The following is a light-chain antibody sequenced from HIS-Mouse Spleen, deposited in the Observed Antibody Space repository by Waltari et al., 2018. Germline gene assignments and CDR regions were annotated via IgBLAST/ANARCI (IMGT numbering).Light chain of an antibody. CDR2: GGS. CDR3: CSYAGSSTWV. J-gene: IGLJ3*02. Sequence: QSALTQPASVSGSPGQSITISCTGTSSDVGSYNLVSWYQQHPGQAPKLMIYGGSKRSSGVANRFSGSKSGNTASLTISGLQAEDEADYYCCSYAGSSTWVFGGGTKLTVL. CDR1: SSDVGSYNL. V-gene: IGLV2-23*01.